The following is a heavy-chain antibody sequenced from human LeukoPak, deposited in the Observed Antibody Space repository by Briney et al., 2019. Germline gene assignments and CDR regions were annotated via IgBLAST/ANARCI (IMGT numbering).Heavy chain of an antibody. CDR2: IKQDGSEK. D-gene: IGHD1-14*01. Sequence: GGSLRLSCAASGFTFSTYWMSWVRQAPGKGLELVANIKQDGSEKYYVDSVKGRFTISRNNAKNSLYLQVNSLRAEDTAVYYCARNQRRLDYWGQGTLVTVSS. J-gene: IGHJ4*02. CDR1: GFTFSTYW. V-gene: IGHV3-7*01. CDR3: ARNQRRLDY.